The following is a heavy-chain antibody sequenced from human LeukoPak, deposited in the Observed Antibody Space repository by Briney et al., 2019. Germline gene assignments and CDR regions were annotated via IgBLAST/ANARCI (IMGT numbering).Heavy chain of an antibody. CDR3: AREGRMTMGIEY. J-gene: IGHJ4*02. D-gene: IGHD4/OR15-4a*01. CDR2: INHGGST. Sequence: SETLSLTCAVYGGSLSGYYWSWIRQSPGKGLEWIGEINHGGSTNYNPSLKSRVTMSVDTSKNHFSLKLSSVTAADTAVYFCAREGRMTMGIEYWGQGTLVTVSS. CDR1: GGSLSGYY. V-gene: IGHV4-34*01.